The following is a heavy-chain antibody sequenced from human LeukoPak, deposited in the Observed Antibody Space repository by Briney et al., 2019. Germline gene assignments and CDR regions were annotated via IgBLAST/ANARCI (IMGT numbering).Heavy chain of an antibody. D-gene: IGHD3-9*01. CDR3: AKGGWYDILTGYYKHDAFDI. CDR1: GFTFDDYA. V-gene: IGHV3-9*01. J-gene: IGHJ3*02. Sequence: GRSLRPSCAASGFTFDDYAMHWVRQAPGKGLEWVSGISWNSGSIGYADSVKGRFTISRDNAKNSLYLQMNSLRAEDTALYYCAKGGWYDILTGYYKHDAFDIWGQGTMVTVSS. CDR2: ISWNSGSI.